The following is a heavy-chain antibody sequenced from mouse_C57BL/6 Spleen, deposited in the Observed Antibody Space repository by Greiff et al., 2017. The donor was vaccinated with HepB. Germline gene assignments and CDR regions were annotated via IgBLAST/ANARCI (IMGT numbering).Heavy chain of an antibody. D-gene: IGHD1-1*01. CDR3: ARFPNYYGSSYWYFDV. V-gene: IGHV1-55*01. J-gene: IGHJ1*03. CDR1: GYTFTSYW. CDR2: IYPGSGST. Sequence: QVQLQQPGAELVKPGASVKMSCKASGYTFTSYWITWVKQRPGQGLEWIGDIYPGSGSTNYNEKFKSKATLTVDKSSSTAYMQLSSLTSEDSAVYYCARFPNYYGSSYWYFDVWGTGTTVTVSS.